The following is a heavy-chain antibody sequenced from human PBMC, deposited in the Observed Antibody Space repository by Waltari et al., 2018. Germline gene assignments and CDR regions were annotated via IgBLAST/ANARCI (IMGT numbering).Heavy chain of an antibody. V-gene: IGHV1-69*05. J-gene: IGHJ6*02. CDR2: IIPSFGTA. CDR3: ARDTVEMATIVYYYGMDV. D-gene: IGHD5-12*01. Sequence: QVQLVQSGAEVKKPGSSVKVSCKASGGTFSSYAISWVRQAPGQGLEWMGGIIPSFGTANYAQKFQGRVTITTDESTSTAYMELSSLRSEDTAVYYCARDTVEMATIVYYYGMDVWGQGTTVTVSS. CDR1: GGTFSSYA.